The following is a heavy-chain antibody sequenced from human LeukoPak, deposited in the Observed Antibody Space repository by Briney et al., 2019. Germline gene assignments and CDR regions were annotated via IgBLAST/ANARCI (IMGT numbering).Heavy chain of an antibody. D-gene: IGHD1-26*01. Sequence: ASVKVSCKASGYTFTSYGISWVRQAPGQGLEWMGCISAYNGNTNYAQKLQGRVTMTTDTSTSTAYMELRSLRSDDTAVYYCARDYSSGSYPSPYYWGQGTLVTVSS. CDR3: ARDYSSGSYPSPYY. J-gene: IGHJ4*02. CDR1: GYTFTSYG. V-gene: IGHV1-18*01. CDR2: ISAYNGNT.